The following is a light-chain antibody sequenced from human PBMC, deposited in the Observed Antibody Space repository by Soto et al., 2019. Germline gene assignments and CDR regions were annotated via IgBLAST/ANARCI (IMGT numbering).Light chain of an antibody. J-gene: IGKJ5*01. CDR1: QGISSY. CDR2: AAS. V-gene: IGKV1-9*01. CDR3: QGLNDYPIT. Sequence: DIQLTQSPSFLSASVGDRVTITCRASQGISSYLAWYQQKPVKAPKFLIYAASTLQSGVPSRFSGSGSGTEFTLTISCLQPEDFATYYCQGLNDYPITFGQGTRLEIK.